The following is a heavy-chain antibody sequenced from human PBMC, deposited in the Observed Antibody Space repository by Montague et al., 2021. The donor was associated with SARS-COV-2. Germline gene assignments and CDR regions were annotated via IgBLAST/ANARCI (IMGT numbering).Heavy chain of an antibody. D-gene: IGHD2-21*02. Sequence: CAISGDSVAVKEARWRWEKQSPAIQLEWLAVWCFRSERKNDYAASVASRVTVNPDTSKNQVSLELSSVTPEDTAVYYCSRVAFAVIPPWGQGTLVTVSS. V-gene: IGHV6-1*01. CDR1: GDSVAVKEAR. CDR3: SRVAFAVIPP. J-gene: IGHJ5*02. CDR2: WCFRSERKN.